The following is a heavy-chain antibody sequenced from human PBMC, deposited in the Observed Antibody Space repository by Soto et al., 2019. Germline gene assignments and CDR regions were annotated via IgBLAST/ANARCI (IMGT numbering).Heavy chain of an antibody. D-gene: IGHD6-19*01. CDR2: IYYSGST. CDR3: ARQLAVAASFDY. V-gene: IGHV4-39*01. J-gene: IGHJ4*02. CDR1: GGSISSSSYY. Sequence: QLQLQESGPGLVKPSETLSLTCTVSGGSISSSSYYWGWIRQPPGKGLEWIGSIYYSGSTYYNPSLKSRVTISVDTSKNQFSLKLSSVTAADTAVYYCARQLAVAASFDYWGQGTLVTVSS.